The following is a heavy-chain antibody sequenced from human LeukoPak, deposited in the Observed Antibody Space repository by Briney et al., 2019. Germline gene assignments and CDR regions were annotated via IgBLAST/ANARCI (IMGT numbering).Heavy chain of an antibody. CDR3: ARRDIVVVVSASDY. CDR1: GFTFSDYV. V-gene: IGHV3-23*01. Sequence: GGSLRLSCASSGFTFSDYVMTWVRQAPGKELEWVSGITASGDRTFYGDSVRGRFTMSRDNSKNTVYLQMNSLRVDDTAVYYCARRDIVVVVSASDYWGQGTLVTVSS. J-gene: IGHJ4*02. CDR2: ITASGDRT. D-gene: IGHD2-15*01.